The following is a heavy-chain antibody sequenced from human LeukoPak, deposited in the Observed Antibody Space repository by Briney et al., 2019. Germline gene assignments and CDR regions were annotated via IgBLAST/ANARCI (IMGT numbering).Heavy chain of an antibody. CDR3: ARAVAVAGTDWYFDL. CDR2: ISSSGAYI. J-gene: IGHJ2*01. D-gene: IGHD6-19*01. Sequence: GGSLRLSCAASGFTFSSYSMNWVRQAPGKGLEWVSSISSSGAYIYLADSLKGRFTISRDNAKNSLYLQMNSLRAEDTAVYYCARAVAVAGTDWYFDLWGRGTLVTVPS. CDR1: GFTFSSYS. V-gene: IGHV3-21*01.